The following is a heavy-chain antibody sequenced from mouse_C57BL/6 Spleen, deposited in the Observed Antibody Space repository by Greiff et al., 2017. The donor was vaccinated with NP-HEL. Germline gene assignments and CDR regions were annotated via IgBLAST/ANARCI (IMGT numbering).Heavy chain of an antibody. J-gene: IGHJ4*01. CDR1: GFTFSDYG. V-gene: IGHV5-17*01. D-gene: IGHD3-2*02. CDR2: ISSGSSTI. CDR3: ARQGYDYDAMDY. Sequence: EVKLVESGGGLVKPGGSLKLSCAASGFTFSDYGMHWVRQAPEKGLEWVAYISSGSSTIYYADTVKGRFTISRDNAKNTLFLQMTSLRSEDTAMYYCARQGYDYDAMDYWGQGTSVTVSS.